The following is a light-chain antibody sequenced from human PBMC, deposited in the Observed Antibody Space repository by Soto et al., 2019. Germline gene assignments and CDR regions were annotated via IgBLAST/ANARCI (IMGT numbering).Light chain of an antibody. CDR2: GAS. Sequence: EIVLTQSPGTLSVSPGERATLSCRASQTISSNYLAWYLQKPGQAPSLLIYGASSRATGIPDRFSCSGSGTDFTLTISRLEPEDSAIYYCQQYVSWTFGQGTKVEIK. CDR1: QTISSNY. V-gene: IGKV3-20*01. J-gene: IGKJ1*01. CDR3: QQYVSWT.